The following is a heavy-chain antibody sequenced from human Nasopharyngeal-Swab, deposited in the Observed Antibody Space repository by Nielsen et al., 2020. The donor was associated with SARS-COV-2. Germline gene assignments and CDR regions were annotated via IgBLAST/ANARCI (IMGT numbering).Heavy chain of an antibody. CDR3: ARDGRNDGGFYSYYMDV. J-gene: IGHJ6*03. Sequence: ASVKVSCKASGYTFTSYYMHWVRQAPGQGLEWMGIINPSGGSTSYAQKFQGRVTITRDTSASTAYMQLSSLRSEDTAVYYCARDGRNDGGFYSYYMDVWGKGTTVTVSS. CDR1: GYTFTSYY. V-gene: IGHV1-46*01. D-gene: IGHD1-1*01. CDR2: INPSGGST.